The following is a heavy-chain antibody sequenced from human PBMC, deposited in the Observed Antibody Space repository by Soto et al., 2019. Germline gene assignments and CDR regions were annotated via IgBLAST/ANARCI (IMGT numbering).Heavy chain of an antibody. V-gene: IGHV1-46*03. Sequence: QVRLVQSGAEVKKPGASVKLSCKASGYTFINFYMHWVRQAPGQGLEWMGMINPNGGSTIYAQKFQGRVTVTRDTSTSTVYMELSSLTSEDTAVYYCARAESVITFGVVIVWYVDQWGQGALVTVSS. J-gene: IGHJ4*02. CDR2: INPNGGST. CDR3: ARAESVITFGVVIVWYVDQ. CDR1: GYTFINFY. D-gene: IGHD3-16*02.